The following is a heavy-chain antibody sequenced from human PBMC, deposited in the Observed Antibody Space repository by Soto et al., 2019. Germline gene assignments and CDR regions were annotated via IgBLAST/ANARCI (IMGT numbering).Heavy chain of an antibody. J-gene: IGHJ6*02. CDR2: MLYDGSHE. V-gene: IGHV3-33*06. CDR3: AKGSVLRVVEAPLAILGGVDV. Sequence: GGSLRLSCVASGFTFSSYGIQWVRQAPGKGLEWVAVMLYDGSHEYYADSVKGRFTISRDNSKTILYLQMNSLRLEDTAVYYCAKGSVLRVVEAPLAILGGVDVWGQGAMVTVSS. D-gene: IGHD2-8*01. CDR1: GFTFSSYG.